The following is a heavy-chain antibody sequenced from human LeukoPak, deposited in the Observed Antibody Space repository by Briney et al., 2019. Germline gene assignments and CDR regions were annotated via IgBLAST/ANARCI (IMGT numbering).Heavy chain of an antibody. CDR1: GGSISSYY. CDR3: ARYPLAGAADDAFDI. V-gene: IGHV4-59*12. J-gene: IGHJ3*02. Sequence: SETLSLTCTVSGGSISSYYWSWIRQPPGKGLEWIGYIYYSGSTNYNPSLKSRVTISVDTSKNQFSLKLSSVTAADTAVYYCARYPLAGAADDAFDIWGQGTMVTVSS. CDR2: IYYSGST. D-gene: IGHD1-26*01.